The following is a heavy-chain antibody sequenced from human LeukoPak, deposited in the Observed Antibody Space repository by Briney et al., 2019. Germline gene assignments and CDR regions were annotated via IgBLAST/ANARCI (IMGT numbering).Heavy chain of an antibody. CDR1: GYTFTNYG. CDR2: ISGHQGNT. Sequence: GASVKVSCKASGYTFTNYGITWVRQAPGQGLEWMGWISGHQGNTKYAQNFQGRVTMTIDTSTSTAYMDLRSLRSDDTAIYFCARSDLATITAGPFEYWGREPWSPSPQ. D-gene: IGHD5-12*01. J-gene: IGHJ4*02. CDR3: ARSDLATITAGPFEY. V-gene: IGHV1-18*01.